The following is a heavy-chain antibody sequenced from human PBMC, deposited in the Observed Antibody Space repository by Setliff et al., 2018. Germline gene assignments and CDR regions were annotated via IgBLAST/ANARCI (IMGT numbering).Heavy chain of an antibody. CDR1: DDSISSRHYY. V-gene: IGHV4-38-2*02. D-gene: IGHD3-3*01. CDR3: ARMSGFQYMDV. CDR2: IHHSGKA. J-gene: IGHJ6*03. Sequence: SETLSLTCTVSDDSISSRHYYWSWIRQPPGKGLEWIVNIHHSGKAYYNPSVKSRVTISIDTSKDQFSLTLSSVTAADTAVYYCARMSGFQYMDVWGKGTTVTVSS.